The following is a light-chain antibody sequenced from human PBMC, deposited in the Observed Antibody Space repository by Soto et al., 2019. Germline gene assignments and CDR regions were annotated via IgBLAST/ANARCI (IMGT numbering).Light chain of an antibody. CDR3: QQRSNWPSLT. CDR1: QSVSSY. CDR2: DAS. Sequence: IVCTQSPGTLPLSPGERSTLSCKASQSVSSYLAWYQHKPGQAPSLLIYDASNRATGIPARFSSSGAGTDFSLTISSLEPEDYAVYYCQQRSNWPSLTFGQGTRLDIK. V-gene: IGKV3-11*01. J-gene: IGKJ5*01.